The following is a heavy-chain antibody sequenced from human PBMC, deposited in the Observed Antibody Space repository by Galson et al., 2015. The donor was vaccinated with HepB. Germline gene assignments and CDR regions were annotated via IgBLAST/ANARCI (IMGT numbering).Heavy chain of an antibody. V-gene: IGHV1-69*04. CDR2: IIPILGIA. CDR3: ARERESYYYDSRQDDAFDI. Sequence: SVKVSCKASGGTFSSYTISWVRQAPGQGLEWMGRIIPILGIANYAQKFQGRVTITADKSTSTAYMELSSLRSEDTAVYYCARERESYYYDSRQDDAFDIWGQGTMVTVSS. CDR1: GGTFSSYT. D-gene: IGHD3-22*01. J-gene: IGHJ3*02.